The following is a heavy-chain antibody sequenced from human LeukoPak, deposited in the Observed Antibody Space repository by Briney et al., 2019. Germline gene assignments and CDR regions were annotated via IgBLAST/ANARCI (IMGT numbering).Heavy chain of an antibody. CDR3: AKDTTPPKAGFDH. CDR2: IRYDGSNK. J-gene: IGHJ5*02. Sequence: GGSLRLSCAASGFTFSSYGMHWVRQAPGKGLEWVAFIRYDGSNKYYADSVKGRFTISRDNSKYTLYLQMNSLRAEDTSIHFCAKDTTPPKAGFDHWGQGTLVTVSS. V-gene: IGHV3-30*02. D-gene: IGHD1-14*01. CDR1: GFTFSSYG.